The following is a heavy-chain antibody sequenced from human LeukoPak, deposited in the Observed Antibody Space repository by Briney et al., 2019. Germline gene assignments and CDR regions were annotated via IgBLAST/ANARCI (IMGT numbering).Heavy chain of an antibody. D-gene: IGHD6-19*01. J-gene: IGHJ6*03. V-gene: IGHV1-2*02. CDR3: ARGVAGSYYYYYMDV. CDR1: GYTFTSYY. Sequence: ASVKVSCKASGYTFTSYYMHWVRQAPGQGLEWMGWINPNSGGTNYAQKFQGRVTMTRDTSISTAYMELSRLRSDDTAVYYCARGVAGSYYYYYMDVWGKGTTVTISS. CDR2: INPNSGGT.